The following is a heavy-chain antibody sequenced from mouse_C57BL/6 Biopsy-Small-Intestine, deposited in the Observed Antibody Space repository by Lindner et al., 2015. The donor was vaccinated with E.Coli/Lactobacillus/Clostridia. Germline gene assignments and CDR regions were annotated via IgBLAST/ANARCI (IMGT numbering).Heavy chain of an antibody. CDR3: TTVLPYWFAY. V-gene: IGHV14-4*01. CDR2: IDPENGDT. Sequence: VQLQESGAELVRPGASVKLSCTASGFNIKDDYMHWVKQRPEQGLEWIGWIDPENGDTEYASKFQGKATITADTSSNTAYLQLSSLTSEDTAVYYCTTVLPYWFAYWGQGTLVTVSA. CDR1: GFNIKDDY. J-gene: IGHJ3*01. D-gene: IGHD1-1*01.